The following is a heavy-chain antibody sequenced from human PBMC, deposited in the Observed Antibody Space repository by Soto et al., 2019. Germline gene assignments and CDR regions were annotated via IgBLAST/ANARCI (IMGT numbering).Heavy chain of an antibody. J-gene: IGHJ4*02. Sequence: ASVKVSCKASGYTFTGYYMHWVRQAPGQGLEWMGWINPNSGGTNYAQKFQGRVTMTRDTSISTAYMELSRLRSDDTAVYYCARDLRYDYVWGSYPQPDYWGQGTLVTVSS. CDR2: INPNSGGT. CDR1: GYTFTGYY. V-gene: IGHV1-2*02. D-gene: IGHD3-16*02. CDR3: ARDLRYDYVWGSYPQPDY.